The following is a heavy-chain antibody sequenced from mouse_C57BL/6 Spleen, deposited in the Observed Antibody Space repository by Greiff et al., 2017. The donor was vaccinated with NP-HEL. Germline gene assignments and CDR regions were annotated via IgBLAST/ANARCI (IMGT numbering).Heavy chain of an antibody. D-gene: IGHD1-1*01. CDR2: INPNNGGT. Sequence: EVQLVESGPELVKPGASVKIPCKASGYTFTDYNMDWVKQSHGKSLEWIGDINPNNGGTIYNQKFKGKATLTVDKSSSTAYMELRSLTSEDTAVYYCARNLAFFDYWGQGTTLTVSS. V-gene: IGHV1-18*01. J-gene: IGHJ2*01. CDR3: ARNLAFFDY. CDR1: GYTFTDYN.